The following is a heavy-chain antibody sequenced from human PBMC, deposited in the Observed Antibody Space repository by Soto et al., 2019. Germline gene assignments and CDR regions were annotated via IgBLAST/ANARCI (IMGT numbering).Heavy chain of an antibody. D-gene: IGHD2-2*01. Sequence: QVQLVESGGGVVQPGRSLILSCAASGFTFSSYGMHWVRQAPGKGLEWVAVRSYNGSKKYYADSVKGRFTISRDNSKNRLYLRMNGLRAEETAAYYCAKAPDIVVVPAATDYYYGMDVWGQGTTVTASS. V-gene: IGHV3-30*18. CDR1: GFTFSSYG. J-gene: IGHJ6*02. CDR2: RSYNGSKK. CDR3: AKAPDIVVVPAATDYYYGMDV.